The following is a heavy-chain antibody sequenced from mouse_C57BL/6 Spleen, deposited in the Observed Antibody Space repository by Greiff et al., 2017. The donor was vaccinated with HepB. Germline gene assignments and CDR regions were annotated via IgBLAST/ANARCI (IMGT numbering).Heavy chain of an antibody. D-gene: IGHD2-5*01. CDR3: ASSNYYIDY. J-gene: IGHJ2*01. CDR2: IDDDSGGT. CDR1: GYTFTSYW. V-gene: IGHV1-62-3*01. Sequence: VQLQQPGAELVKPGASVKLSCKASGYTFTSYWMHWVKQRPGRGLEWIGRIDDDSGGTKYNEKFKSKATMTVDKPSTTAYMQLSSLTSEDSAVYYYASSNYYIDYWGQGTTVTVSS.